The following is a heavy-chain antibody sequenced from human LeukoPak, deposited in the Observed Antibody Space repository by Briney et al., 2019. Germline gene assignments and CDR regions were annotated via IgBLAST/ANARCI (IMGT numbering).Heavy chain of an antibody. CDR3: ARVGKNGWDFDH. CDR1: GFNFSAYW. D-gene: IGHD6-19*01. Sequence: GGSLRLSCAASGFNFSAYWMTWVRQAPGKGLKWVANINEGGNVKFYVDSVKGRFTISRDNTKISLYLQMYSLRAEDTAVYYCARVGKNGWDFDHWGQGTLVTVSS. CDR2: INEGGNVK. J-gene: IGHJ4*02. V-gene: IGHV3-7*01.